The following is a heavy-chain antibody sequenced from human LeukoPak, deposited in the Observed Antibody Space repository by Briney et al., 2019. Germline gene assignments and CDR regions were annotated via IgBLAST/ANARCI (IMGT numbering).Heavy chain of an antibody. CDR3: ARELGYDDSSGCHYVVGY. CDR1: GYTFSSYG. V-gene: IGHV1-18*01. J-gene: IGHJ4*02. CDR2: ISAYNGNT. D-gene: IGHD3-22*01. Sequence: ASVKVSCKASGYTFSSYGISWVRQAPGQGLEWMGWISAYNGNTKYAQKYQGRVTMTTDTSTSTAYMEMRSLRSDDTAVYYCARELGYDDSSGCHYVVGYWGQGTLVTVSS.